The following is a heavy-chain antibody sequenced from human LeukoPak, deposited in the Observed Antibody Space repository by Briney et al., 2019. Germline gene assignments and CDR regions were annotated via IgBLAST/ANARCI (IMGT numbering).Heavy chain of an antibody. CDR3: ARVERYFDWLLNYFDY. CDR2: ISAYNGNT. CDR1: GYTFTSYG. D-gene: IGHD3-9*01. V-gene: IGHV1-18*01. Sequence: ASVKVSCKASGYTFTSYGISWVRQAPGQGLEWMGWISAYNGNTNYAQKLQGRVTMTTDTSTSTAYMELRSLRSDETAVYYCARVERYFDWLLNYFDYWGQGTLVTVSS. J-gene: IGHJ4*02.